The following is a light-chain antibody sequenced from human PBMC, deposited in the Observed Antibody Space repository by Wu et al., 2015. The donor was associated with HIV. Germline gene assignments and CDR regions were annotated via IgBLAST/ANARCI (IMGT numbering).Light chain of an antibody. CDR1: QDISSW. Sequence: DIQMTQSPSSVSASVGDGVTITCRASQDISSWLTWYQQKPGKAPKVLIYGASSLQSGVPSRFSGTGSGTYFTLTITSLQPEDFATYYCQQTNSFPLTFGGGTKVENK. CDR2: GAS. V-gene: IGKV1-12*01. CDR3: QQTNSFPLT. J-gene: IGKJ4*01.